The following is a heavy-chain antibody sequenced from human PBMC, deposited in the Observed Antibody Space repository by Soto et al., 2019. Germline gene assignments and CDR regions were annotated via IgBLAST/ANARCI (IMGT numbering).Heavy chain of an antibody. CDR1: GYTFTSYG. J-gene: IGHJ4*02. D-gene: IGHD2-2*01. Sequence: ASVKVSCKASGYTFTSYGISWVRQAPGQGLEWMGWISAYNGNTNYAQKLQGRVTMTTDTSTSTAYMELSSLRSEDTAVYYCARALYCSSTSCFFDYWGQGTLVTVSS. CDR3: ARALYCSSTSCFFDY. V-gene: IGHV1-18*04. CDR2: ISAYNGNT.